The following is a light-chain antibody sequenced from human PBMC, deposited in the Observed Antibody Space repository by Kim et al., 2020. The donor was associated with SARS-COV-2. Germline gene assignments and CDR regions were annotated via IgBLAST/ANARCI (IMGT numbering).Light chain of an antibody. CDR3: QQYGISPPYT. V-gene: IGKV3-20*01. CDR2: GAS. J-gene: IGKJ2*01. CDR1: QSDSSSY. Sequence: EIVFTQSPGTLSLSPGERATLSCRASQSDSSSYLAWYQQKPGQAPRLLVYGASSRATGIPDRFSGSGSATDFTLTISRLEPEDFAVYYCQQYGISPPYTFGPGTELEI.